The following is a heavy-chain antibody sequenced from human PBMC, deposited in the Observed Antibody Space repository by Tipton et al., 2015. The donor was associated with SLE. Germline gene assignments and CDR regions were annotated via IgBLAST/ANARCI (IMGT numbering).Heavy chain of an antibody. J-gene: IGHJ4*02. CDR3: ARGGYYGSWSGDDYFDY. CDR1: GGSLTSGDYY. Sequence: TLSLTCTVSGGSLTSGDYYWSWIRQPPGKGLEWIGFIYSSGSTYYSASLKSRLTISEDTSKNQFSLNLNSVTAADTAVYYCARGGYYGSWSGDDYFDYWGQGTLVTVSS. V-gene: IGHV4-30-4*01. D-gene: IGHD3-10*01. CDR2: IYSSGST.